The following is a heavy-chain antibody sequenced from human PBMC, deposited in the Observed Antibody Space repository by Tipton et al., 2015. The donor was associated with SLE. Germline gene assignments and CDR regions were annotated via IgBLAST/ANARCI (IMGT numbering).Heavy chain of an antibody. V-gene: IGHV4-59*11. D-gene: IGHD3-10*01. CDR1: GGSISSHY. J-gene: IGHJ4*02. CDR3: ARILYYYGRWGFDY. Sequence: LRLSCTVSGGSISSHYWSWIRQPPGKGLEWIGYIYYSGSTNYNPSLKSRVTISVDTSKNQFSLKLSSVTAADTAVYYCARILYYYGRWGFDYWGQGTLVTVSS. CDR2: IYYSGST.